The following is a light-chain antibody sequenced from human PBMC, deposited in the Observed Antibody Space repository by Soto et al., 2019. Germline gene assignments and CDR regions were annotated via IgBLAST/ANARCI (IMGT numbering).Light chain of an antibody. CDR1: QSVSSSY. CDR3: QQYGSSPIT. Sequence: EIVLTQSPGTLSLSPRERATLSCRASQSVSSSYLAWYQQKPGQAPRLLIYGASSRATGIPDRFSGSGSGTDSTLTFSRLEPEDFSVYYCQQYGSSPITFGQGTRLEIK. V-gene: IGKV3-20*01. J-gene: IGKJ5*01. CDR2: GAS.